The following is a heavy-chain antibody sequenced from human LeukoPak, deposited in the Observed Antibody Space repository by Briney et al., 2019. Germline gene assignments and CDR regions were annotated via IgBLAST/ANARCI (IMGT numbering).Heavy chain of an antibody. Sequence: GGSLRLSCAASGFTFSSYWMSWVRQAPGKGLEWVANIKQDGSEKYYVDSVKGRFTISRDNAKNSLCLQMNSLRAEDTAVYYCARGAMITFGGVIVDYWGQGTLVTVSS. D-gene: IGHD3-16*02. CDR3: ARGAMITFGGVIVDY. V-gene: IGHV3-7*01. CDR1: GFTFSSYW. CDR2: IKQDGSEK. J-gene: IGHJ4*02.